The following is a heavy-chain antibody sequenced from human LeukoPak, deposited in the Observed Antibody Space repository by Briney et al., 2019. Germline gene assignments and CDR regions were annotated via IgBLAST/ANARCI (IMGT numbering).Heavy chain of an antibody. V-gene: IGHV4-39*07. CDR3: AREDSGNSDDSLDI. CDR2: IYFDGST. J-gene: IGHJ3*02. D-gene: IGHD4-23*01. CDR1: GGAIDTYNYY. Sequence: SETLSLTCTISGGAIDTYNYYWGWIRQPPGKGLEWIGSIYFDGSTYYNPSLKSRVTISLHTSNNQFSLKLRSVTTADTAVYYCAREDSGNSDDSLDIWGQGTMVTVSS.